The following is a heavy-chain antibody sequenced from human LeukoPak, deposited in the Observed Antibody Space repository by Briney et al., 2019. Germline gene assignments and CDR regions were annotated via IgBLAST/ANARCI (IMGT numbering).Heavy chain of an antibody. CDR3: AQDLGYYFDY. J-gene: IGHJ4*02. Sequence: GGSLRLSCAASGFTFDDYAMHWVRQAPGKGLEWVSGISWNSGSIGYADSVKGRFTISRDNSKNTLYLQMNSLRAEDTAVYYCAQDLGYYFDYWGQGTLVTVSS. D-gene: IGHD3-16*01. CDR1: GFTFDDYA. V-gene: IGHV3-9*01. CDR2: ISWNSGSI.